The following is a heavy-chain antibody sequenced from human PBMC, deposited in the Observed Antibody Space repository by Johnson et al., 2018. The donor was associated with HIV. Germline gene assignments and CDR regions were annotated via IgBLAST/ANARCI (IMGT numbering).Heavy chain of an antibody. Sequence: VQLVESGGDLVQPGGSLRLSCTASAFSFSNSWVTWVRQAPGKGLEWVANINPDGSAKYYADSVKGRFTISRDNSKNPLYLQMNSLRAEDTAVYYCARKRRGIYSSGWYGGAFDIGGQGTMVTVSS. CDR3: ARKRRGIYSSGWYGGAFDI. D-gene: IGHD6-19*01. CDR2: INPDGSAK. CDR1: AFSFSNSW. J-gene: IGHJ3*02. V-gene: IGHV3-7*01.